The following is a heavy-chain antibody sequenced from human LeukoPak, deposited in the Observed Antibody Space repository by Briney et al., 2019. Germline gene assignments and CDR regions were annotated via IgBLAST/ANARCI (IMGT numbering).Heavy chain of an antibody. J-gene: IGHJ2*01. CDR2: IYYSGST. Sequence: SETLSLTCTVSGGSISSYYWSWIRQPPGKGLEWIGYIYYSGSTNYNPSLKSRVTISVDTSKNQFSLKLSSVTAADTAVYYCASRGYCSGGSCYSWYFDLWGRGTLVTVSS. CDR1: GGSISSYY. CDR3: ASRGYCSGGSCYSWYFDL. V-gene: IGHV4-59*08. D-gene: IGHD2-15*01.